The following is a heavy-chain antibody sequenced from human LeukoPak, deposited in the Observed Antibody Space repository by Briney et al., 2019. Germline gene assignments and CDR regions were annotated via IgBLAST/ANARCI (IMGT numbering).Heavy chain of an antibody. CDR1: GFTFSNYA. CDR2: ISGSNGTT. V-gene: IGHV3-23*01. Sequence: GGSLRLSCAASGFTFSNYAMSWVRQAPGKGLKWVSSISGSNGTTYYADSVKGRFTISRDNSRNTLYLQMNSLRAEDTAVYYCAKEGPITGTTTDYWGQGTLVTVSS. CDR3: AKEGPITGTTTDY. D-gene: IGHD1-7*01. J-gene: IGHJ4*02.